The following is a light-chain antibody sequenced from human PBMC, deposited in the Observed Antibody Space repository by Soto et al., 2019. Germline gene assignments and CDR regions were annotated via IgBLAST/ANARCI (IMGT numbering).Light chain of an antibody. V-gene: IGKV3-15*01. CDR2: AAS. CDR1: QSVSSN. J-gene: IGKJ2*01. CDR3: QHYDSWPRT. Sequence: EIVMTQSPVTLSVSPGEIATLSCRASQSVSSNLAWYQQKPGQAPRLLLYAASTRATGVPARFSGSGSETEFTLTISSLQSEYFAIYYWQHYDSWPRTFGQGTKLEIK.